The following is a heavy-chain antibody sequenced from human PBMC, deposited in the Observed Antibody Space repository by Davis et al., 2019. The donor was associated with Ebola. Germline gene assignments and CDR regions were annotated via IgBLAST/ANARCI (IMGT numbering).Heavy chain of an antibody. V-gene: IGHV3-7*03. J-gene: IGHJ6*02. CDR2: IKQDGSEK. D-gene: IGHD2-2*01. CDR1: GFTFSSYW. Sequence: GESLKISCAASGFTFSSYWMSWVRQAPGKGLEWVANIKQDGSEKYYVDSVKGRFTISRDNAKNSLYLQMNSLRAEDTAVYYCARDHYDWSSTSCYYGMDVWGQGTTVTVSS. CDR3: ARDHYDWSSTSCYYGMDV.